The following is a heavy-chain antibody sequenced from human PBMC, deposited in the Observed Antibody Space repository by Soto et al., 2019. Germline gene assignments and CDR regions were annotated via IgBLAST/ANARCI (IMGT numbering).Heavy chain of an antibody. CDR3: ASRGVVRGVIIAHYYYYGMDV. CDR2: IIPILGIA. D-gene: IGHD3-10*01. Sequence: SVKVSCKASGGTFSSYTISWVRQAPGQGLEWMGRIIPILGIANYAQKFQGRVTITADKSTSTAYMELSSLRSEDTAVYYCASRGVVRGVIIAHYYYYGMDVWGQGTTVTVS. CDR1: GGTFSSYT. V-gene: IGHV1-69*02. J-gene: IGHJ6*02.